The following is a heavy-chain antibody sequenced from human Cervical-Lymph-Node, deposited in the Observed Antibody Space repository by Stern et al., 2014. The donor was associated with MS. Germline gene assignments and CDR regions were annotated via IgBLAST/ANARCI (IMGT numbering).Heavy chain of an antibody. J-gene: IGHJ5*02. CDR1: GDSITSGGHY. Sequence: QVQLQESGPGLVKPSQTLSLTCTVSGDSITSGGHYWSWIRQHPGKGLEWIGYIYNTGATFYSPSLKGRVTISLDTSKNQFSLQLSSVTAADTAIYYCASRWSGTYYGQNWFDPWGQGILVTVST. CDR3: ASRWSGTYYGQNWFDP. D-gene: IGHD1-26*01. V-gene: IGHV4-31*03. CDR2: IYNTGAT.